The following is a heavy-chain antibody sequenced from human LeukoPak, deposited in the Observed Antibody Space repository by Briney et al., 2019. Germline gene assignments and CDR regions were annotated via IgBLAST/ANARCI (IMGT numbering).Heavy chain of an antibody. D-gene: IGHD4-17*01. CDR2: ISSSGSTI. Sequence: PGGSLRLSCAASGFTFSSYSMNWVRQAPGKGLEWVSYISSSGSTIYYADSVKGRFTISRDNAKNSLYLQMNSLRAEDTAVYYCARDSHDYGDYGWYYYYGMDVWGKGTTLTVSS. V-gene: IGHV3-48*04. CDR1: GFTFSSYS. J-gene: IGHJ6*04. CDR3: ARDSHDYGDYGWYYYYGMDV.